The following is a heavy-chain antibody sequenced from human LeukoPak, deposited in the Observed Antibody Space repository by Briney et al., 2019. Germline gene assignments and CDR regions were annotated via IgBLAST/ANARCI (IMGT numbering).Heavy chain of an antibody. J-gene: IGHJ4*02. CDR1: GFTFSNYW. D-gene: IGHD5-12*01. Sequence: GGSLRLSCAASGFTFSNYWMTWVRQAPGKGLEWVAHINQDGSEEQYMDSVKARFTISRDNAKNSLSLQMNSLRAEDTAVYYCVRDGGVSGYDLLDYWGQGTLVTVSS. CDR2: INQDGSEE. CDR3: VRDGGVSGYDLLDY. V-gene: IGHV3-7*01.